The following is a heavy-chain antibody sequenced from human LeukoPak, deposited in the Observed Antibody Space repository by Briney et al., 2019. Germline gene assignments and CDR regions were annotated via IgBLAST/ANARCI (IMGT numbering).Heavy chain of an antibody. CDR1: GGSFSDYY. CDR2: INRRGRT. D-gene: IGHD3-3*01. Sequence: SETLSLTCAVDGGSFSDYYWSWIRQPPGKGLEWIGEINRRGRTNYNPSLKSRVTISVDTSKNQFSLKLTSVTAADTAVYYCARQTGVGLFILPGGRGTLVTVSS. J-gene: IGHJ4*02. CDR3: ARQTGVGLFILP. V-gene: IGHV4-34*01.